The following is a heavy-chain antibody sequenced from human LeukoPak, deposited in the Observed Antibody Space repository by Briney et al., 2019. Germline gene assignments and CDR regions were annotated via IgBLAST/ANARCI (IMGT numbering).Heavy chain of an antibody. CDR2: IYTTGRT. J-gene: IGHJ6*02. V-gene: IGHV3-66*01. CDR1: GFTVSSNY. Sequence: GGSLRLSCAASGFTVSSNYMSWVRQAPGKGLEWVSFIYTTGRTYYADSVRGRFTISRDDSKNTVFLQMNSLRAEDTAVYYCARDPPMTTDFALDVWGQGTTVTVSS. D-gene: IGHD4-11*01. CDR3: ARDPPMTTDFALDV.